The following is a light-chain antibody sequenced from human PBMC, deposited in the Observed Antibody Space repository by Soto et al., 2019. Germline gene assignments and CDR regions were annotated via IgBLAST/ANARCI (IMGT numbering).Light chain of an antibody. V-gene: IGKV1-27*01. J-gene: IGKJ4*01. CDR1: LPISND. CDR3: LEYNSAPLA. Sequence: DIQMTQSPSSLSASVGDRVTITCRASLPISNDLAWYHHKPWKSPNLLIYVATVFREVVTSRHIASSSGTDFTITISSLPPKDVAAYYCLEYNSAPLAIVGATKVDI. CDR2: VAT.